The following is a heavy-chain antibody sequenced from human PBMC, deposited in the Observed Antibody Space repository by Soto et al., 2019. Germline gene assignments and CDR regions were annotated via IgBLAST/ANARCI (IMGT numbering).Heavy chain of an antibody. D-gene: IGHD2-8*01. Sequence: ASVKVPCKASGYTFTGYYMHWVRQAPGQGLEWMGWINPNSGGTNYAQKFQGRVTMTRDKSTSTAYMELSRLRSDDTAVYYCAAGGVYAIPDYYYYYGMDVWGQGTTVTV. V-gene: IGHV1-2*02. CDR1: GYTFTGYY. CDR3: AAGGVYAIPDYYYYYGMDV. CDR2: INPNSGGT. J-gene: IGHJ6*02.